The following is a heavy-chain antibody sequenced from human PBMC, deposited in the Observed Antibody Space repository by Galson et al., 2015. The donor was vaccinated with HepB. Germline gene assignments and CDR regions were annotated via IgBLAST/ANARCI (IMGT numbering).Heavy chain of an antibody. CDR1: GFIFSTYT. Sequence: SLRLSCATSGFIFSTYTMHWVRQAPGKGLEWVASISYAGTNKNYADSLKGRFTISRDNSKNTLYLQVDSLRAETTAIYYCATIALSEYNSSWPGDHWGQGTRVSVPS. J-gene: IGHJ4*02. D-gene: IGHD2/OR15-2a*01. CDR2: ISYAGTNK. V-gene: IGHV3-30-3*01. CDR3: ATIALSEYNSSWPGDH.